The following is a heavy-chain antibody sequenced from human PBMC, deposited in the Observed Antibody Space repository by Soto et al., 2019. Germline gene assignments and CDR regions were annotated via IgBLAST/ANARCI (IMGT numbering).Heavy chain of an antibody. CDR1: GGSFSGYY. Sequence: QVQLQQWGAGLLKPSETLSLTCAVYGGSFSGYYWSWIRQPPGKGLAWSGEINHSGSTNYNPSLKRRVTISVDTSKNQFSLKLSSVTAADTAVYYCARVRCSSTRCYGAFDIWGQGTMVTVSS. CDR3: ARVRCSSTRCYGAFDI. V-gene: IGHV4-34*01. D-gene: IGHD2-2*01. CDR2: INHSGST. J-gene: IGHJ3*02.